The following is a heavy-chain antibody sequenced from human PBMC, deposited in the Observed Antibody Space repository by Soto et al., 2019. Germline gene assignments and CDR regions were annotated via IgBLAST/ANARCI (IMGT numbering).Heavy chain of an antibody. D-gene: IGHD6-19*01. CDR1: DYTFTSYG. Sequence: QVQLVQSGAEVKKPGASVKVSCKASDYTFTSYGISWVRQAPGQGLEWMGWISTYNGNTKYAQNLQGRVTMTTDTSTTTAYMQLRSLRSDDTAVYYCARDYGSSVLYGYFDYWGQGNLVTVSS. CDR3: ARDYGSSVLYGYFDY. CDR2: ISTYNGNT. J-gene: IGHJ4*02. V-gene: IGHV1-18*01.